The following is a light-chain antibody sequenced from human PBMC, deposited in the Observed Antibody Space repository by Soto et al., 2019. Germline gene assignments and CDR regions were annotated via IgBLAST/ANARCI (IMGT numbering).Light chain of an antibody. Sequence: QLVLTQSPSASASLGASVKLTCTLSSGHSSYAIAWHQQQPEKGPRYLMKLNSDGSHSKGDGIPDRLSGSSSGTERYLTTSSLQSDDEAAYYWQLWGTGIQVLGGGTELTV. CDR1: SGHSSYA. J-gene: IGLJ2*01. CDR2: LNSDGSH. V-gene: IGLV4-69*01. CDR3: QLWGTGIQV.